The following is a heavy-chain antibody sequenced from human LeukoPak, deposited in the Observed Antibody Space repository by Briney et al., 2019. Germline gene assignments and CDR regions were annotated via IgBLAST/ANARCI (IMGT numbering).Heavy chain of an antibody. V-gene: IGHV4-61*02. J-gene: IGHJ4*02. Sequence: SQTLSLTCTVSGGSISSNNYYCSWIRQPAGRGLEWIGRIYTSGSTNYNPSLKSRVTISVDTSKNQFSLKLTSVTAADTAVYYCARFSPRAMGNYLDFWGQGTLVTVSS. D-gene: IGHD7-27*01. CDR2: IYTSGST. CDR1: GGSISSNNYY. CDR3: ARFSPRAMGNYLDF.